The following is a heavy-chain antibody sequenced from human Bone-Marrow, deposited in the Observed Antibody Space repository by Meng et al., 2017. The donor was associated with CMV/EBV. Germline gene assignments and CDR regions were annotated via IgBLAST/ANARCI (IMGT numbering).Heavy chain of an antibody. D-gene: IGHD3-16*02. CDR1: GGSVSSGSYY. V-gene: IGHV4-61*01. J-gene: IGHJ4*02. CDR3: ARGRRYDYVWGSYRYTGGFDY. Sequence: SETLSLTCTVSGGSVSSGSYYWSWIRQPPGKGLEWIGYIYYSGSTNYNPSLKSRVTISVDTSKNQFSLKLSSVTAADTAVYYCARGRRYDYVWGSYRYTGGFDYWGQGTLVTVSS. CDR2: IYYSGST.